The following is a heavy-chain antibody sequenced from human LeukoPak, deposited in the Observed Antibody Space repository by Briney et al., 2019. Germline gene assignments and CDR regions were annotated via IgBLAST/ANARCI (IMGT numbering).Heavy chain of an antibody. Sequence: KTSETLSLTCTASGGSISSYYWSWIRQPAGKGLEWIGRIYTSGSTNYNPSLKSRVTMSVDTSKNQFSLKLSSVTAADTAVYYCARDPNHLHYYDSSRAFDIWGQGTMVTVSS. CDR2: IYTSGST. CDR3: ARDPNHLHYYDSSRAFDI. CDR1: GGSISSYY. V-gene: IGHV4-4*07. J-gene: IGHJ3*02. D-gene: IGHD3-22*01.